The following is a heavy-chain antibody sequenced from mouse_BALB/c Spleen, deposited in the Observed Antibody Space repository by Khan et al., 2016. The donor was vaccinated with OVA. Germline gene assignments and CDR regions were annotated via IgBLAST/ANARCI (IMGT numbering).Heavy chain of an antibody. Sequence: QVQLKESGPGLVAPSQSLSITCTVSGFSLTSYGVHWVRQPPGKGLEWLGVIWAGGSTTYNSALMSRLSISKDNSKSQVFLKMNSLQTDDTAMYFGARNREPDYLDYGGQGTTLTVSS. CDR1: GFSLTSYG. CDR2: IWAGGST. V-gene: IGHV2-9*02. CDR3: ARNREPDYLDY. J-gene: IGHJ2*01.